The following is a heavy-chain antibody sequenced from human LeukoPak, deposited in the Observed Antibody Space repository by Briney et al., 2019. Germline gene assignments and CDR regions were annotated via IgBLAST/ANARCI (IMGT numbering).Heavy chain of an antibody. J-gene: IGHJ4*02. CDR1: WVTFSSYS. Sequence: GGSLRPSCAASWVTFSSYSMNWVRQAPGKGLEWVSSISSSSSYIYYADSVKGRFTISRDKSNNTLYLQMNSLRAEDTAVYYCATGGRSGVAFESWGQGTLVTVSS. D-gene: IGHD2-15*01. CDR2: ISSSSSYI. CDR3: ATGGRSGVAFES. V-gene: IGHV3-21*04.